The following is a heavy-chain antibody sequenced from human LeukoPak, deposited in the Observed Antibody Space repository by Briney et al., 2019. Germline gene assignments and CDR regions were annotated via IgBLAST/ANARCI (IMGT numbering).Heavy chain of an antibody. J-gene: IGHJ4*02. CDR3: ARGPRYSGLLDY. Sequence: SETLSLTCTVSGGSISSSSYYWSWIRQPPGKGLEWIGYIYYSGSTNYNPSLKSRVTISVDTSKNQFSLKLSSVTAADTAVYYCARGPRYSGLLDYWGQGTLVTVSS. V-gene: IGHV4-61*01. CDR1: GGSISSSSYY. CDR2: IYYSGST. D-gene: IGHD5-12*01.